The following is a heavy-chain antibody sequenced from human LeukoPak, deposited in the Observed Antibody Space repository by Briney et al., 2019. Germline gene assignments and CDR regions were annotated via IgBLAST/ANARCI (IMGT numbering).Heavy chain of an antibody. V-gene: IGHV4-61*01. J-gene: IGHJ5*02. CDR3: VRSRNRFDP. CDR2: IYYSGST. CDR1: GGSVSSGSYY. Sequence: PSETLSLTCTVSGGSVSSGSYYWGWLRQPPGKGLEWIAYIYYSGSTNYNPSLNSRATISVDTSKTQFSLKLRSVTAADTAVYYCVRSRNRFDPWGQGTLVTVSS.